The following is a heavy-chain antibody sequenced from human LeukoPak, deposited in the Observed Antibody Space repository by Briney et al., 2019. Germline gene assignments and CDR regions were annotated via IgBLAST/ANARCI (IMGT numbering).Heavy chain of an antibody. J-gene: IGHJ4*02. Sequence: PSETLSLTCTVSGGSISSYYWSWIRQPPGKGLEWIGYTYYSGSTNYNPSLKSRVTISVDTSKNQFSLKLSSVTAADTAVYYCASNYYGSGSYWDYWGQGTLVTVSS. CDR1: GGSISSYY. CDR3: ASNYYGSGSYWDY. V-gene: IGHV4-59*01. CDR2: TYYSGST. D-gene: IGHD3-10*01.